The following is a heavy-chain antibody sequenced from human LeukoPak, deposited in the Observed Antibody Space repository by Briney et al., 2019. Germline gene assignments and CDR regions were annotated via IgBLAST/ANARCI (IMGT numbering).Heavy chain of an antibody. V-gene: IGHV1-18*04. CDR1: GYTFSSYG. D-gene: IGHD5-18*01. CDR2: ISAYNGNT. J-gene: IGHJ4*02. Sequence: GASVKVSCKASGYTFSSYGITRVRQAPGQGLEWMGWISAYNGNTNYEQKIQGRVTMTTNTSMSTGYMELRSLRSDDTAVYYCARAGHRGYSYGYEDYWGQGTLVTVSS. CDR3: ARAGHRGYSYGYEDY.